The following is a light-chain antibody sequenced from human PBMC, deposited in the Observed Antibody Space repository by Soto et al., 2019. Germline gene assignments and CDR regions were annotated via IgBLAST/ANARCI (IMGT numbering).Light chain of an antibody. CDR2: GAS. CDR3: QQLNSFPIP. J-gene: IGKJ3*01. CDR1: QGISSF. Sequence: IQLTQSPSSLSASVGDRVTITCRASQGISSFLAWYKQKPGKAPKLLIYGASTLQSGVPSRFISSGSGTDFTLTICSLQLEDFATYYCQQLNSFPIPCGTVTKVDIK. V-gene: IGKV1-9*01.